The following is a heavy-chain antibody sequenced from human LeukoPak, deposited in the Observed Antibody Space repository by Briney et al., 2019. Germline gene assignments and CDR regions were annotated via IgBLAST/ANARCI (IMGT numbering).Heavy chain of an antibody. V-gene: IGHV3-23*01. CDR1: GFTFSSYA. Sequence: PGGSLRLSCAASGFTFSSYAMSWVRQAPGKGLEWASAISGSGGSTYYADSVKGRFTISRDNAKTSLYLQMNSLRAEDTAVYYCARATDYFDYWGQGTLVTVSS. CDR3: ARATDYFDY. CDR2: ISGSGGST. J-gene: IGHJ4*02.